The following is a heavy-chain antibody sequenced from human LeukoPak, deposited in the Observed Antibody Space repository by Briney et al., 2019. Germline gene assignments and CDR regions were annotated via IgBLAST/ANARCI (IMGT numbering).Heavy chain of an antibody. V-gene: IGHV3-30*18. CDR2: ISYDGSNK. J-gene: IGHJ4*02. CDR1: GFTVSSNY. CDR3: AKDTTYYFGY. D-gene: IGHD1-1*01. Sequence: GGSLRLSCAASGFTVSSNYMSWVRQAPGKGLEWVAVISYDGSNKYYADSVKGRFTISRDNSKNTLYLQMNSLRAEDTAEYYCAKDTTYYFGYWGQGTLVTVSS.